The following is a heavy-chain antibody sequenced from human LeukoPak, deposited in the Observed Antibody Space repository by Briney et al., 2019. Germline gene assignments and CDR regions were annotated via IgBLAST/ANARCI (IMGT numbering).Heavy chain of an antibody. J-gene: IGHJ2*01. Sequence: ASVKVSCKASGYTFTSYGISWVRQAPGQGLEWMGWISAYNGNTNYAQKLQGRVTMTTDTSTNTADMELRSLRSDDTAVYYCARDGFGRWYFDLWGRGTLVTVSS. CDR3: ARDGFGRWYFDL. V-gene: IGHV1-18*01. CDR1: GYTFTSYG. D-gene: IGHD2-15*01. CDR2: ISAYNGNT.